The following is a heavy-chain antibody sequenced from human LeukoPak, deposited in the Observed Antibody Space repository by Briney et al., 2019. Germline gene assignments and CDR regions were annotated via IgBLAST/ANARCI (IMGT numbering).Heavy chain of an antibody. V-gene: IGHV4-61*02. Sequence: PSETLSLTCTVSGGSISSGSYYWSWLRQPAGKGLEWIGRIYTSGITNYNPSLESRVTITVDTSKNQFSLKLSSVTAADTAVCYCARDSVWWEQPGIPPSSWGQGTLVTVSS. CDR1: GGSISSGSYY. J-gene: IGHJ4*02. D-gene: IGHD1-26*01. CDR3: ARDSVWWEQPGIPPSS. CDR2: IYTSGIT.